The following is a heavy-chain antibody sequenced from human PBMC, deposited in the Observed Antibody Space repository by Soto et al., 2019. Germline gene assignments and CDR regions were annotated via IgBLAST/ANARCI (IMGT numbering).Heavy chain of an antibody. J-gene: IGHJ5*02. D-gene: IGHD2-2*01. CDR1: GYAFSNYG. V-gene: IGHV1-18*01. Sequence: XSVKVSCKTSGYAFSNYGIPWVRQAPGQPLEWLGWISLYSDGTNYAQKFQGRVSMTTDTSTTTAYMELRSLRSDDTAVYYCARVVPGAEAWFGTWGQGTLVTVSS. CDR3: ARVVPGAEAWFGT. CDR2: ISLYSDGT.